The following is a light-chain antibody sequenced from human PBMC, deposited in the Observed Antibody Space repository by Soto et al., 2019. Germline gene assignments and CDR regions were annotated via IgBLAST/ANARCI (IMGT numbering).Light chain of an antibody. CDR2: AAS. Sequence: DIQMTQSPSSLSASVGDRVTITCRASQSISSYLNWYQQKPGKAPKLLIYAASSLQSGVPSRFSGSGSGTDFTLTISSLQPEDFATYYCQQSYIIPPTFGQGTKVEIK. V-gene: IGKV1-39*01. CDR1: QSISSY. CDR3: QQSYIIPPT. J-gene: IGKJ1*01.